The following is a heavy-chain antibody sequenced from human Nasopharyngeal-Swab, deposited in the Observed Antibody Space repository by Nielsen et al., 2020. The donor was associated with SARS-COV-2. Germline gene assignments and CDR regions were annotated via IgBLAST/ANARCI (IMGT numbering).Heavy chain of an antibody. V-gene: IGHV4-59*12. CDR2: IYYSGST. J-gene: IGHJ3*02. CDR1: GGSISSYY. CDR3: ARGPSQNRRAFDI. D-gene: IGHD2/OR15-2a*01. Sequence: SETLSLTCTVSGGSISSYYWSWIRQPPGKGLEWIGYIYYSGSTNYNPSPKSRVTISVDTSKNQFSLKLSSVTAADTAVYYCARGPSQNRRAFDIWGQGTKVTVSS.